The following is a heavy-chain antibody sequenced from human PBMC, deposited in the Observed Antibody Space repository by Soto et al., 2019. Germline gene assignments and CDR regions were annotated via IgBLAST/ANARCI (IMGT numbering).Heavy chain of an antibody. CDR3: ARERLGYCSSTSCPPPNNWFAP. D-gene: IGHD2-2*01. Sequence: SETLSLTCTVSGGSISSGDYYWSWIRQPPGKGLEWIGYIYYSGSTYYNPSLKSRVTISVDTSKNQFSLKLSSVTAADTAVYYCARERLGYCSSTSCPPPNNWFAPWSQGTLVTV. CDR1: GGSISSGDYY. J-gene: IGHJ5*02. CDR2: IYYSGST. V-gene: IGHV4-30-4*01.